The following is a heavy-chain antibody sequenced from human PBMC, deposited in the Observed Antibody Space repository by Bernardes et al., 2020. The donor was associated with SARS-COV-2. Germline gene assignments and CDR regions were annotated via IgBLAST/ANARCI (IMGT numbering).Heavy chain of an antibody. CDR3: AREVGYCSSTSCYFYYYGMDV. J-gene: IGHJ6*02. CDR2: ISSSGSTI. CDR1: GFTFSDYY. Sequence: GGSLRLSCAASGFTFSDYYMSWIRQAPGKGLEWVSYISSSGSTIYYADSVKGRFTISRDNAKNSLYLQMNSLRAEDTAVYYCAREVGYCSSTSCYFYYYGMDVWGQGTTVTVSS. V-gene: IGHV3-11*01. D-gene: IGHD2-2*01.